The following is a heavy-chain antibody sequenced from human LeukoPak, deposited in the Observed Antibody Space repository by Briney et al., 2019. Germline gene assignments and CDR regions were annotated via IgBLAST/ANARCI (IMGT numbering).Heavy chain of an antibody. CDR1: GGSISSYY. J-gene: IGHJ3*02. Sequence: SETLSLTCTVSGGSISSYYWSWIRQPPGKGLEWIGYIYYSGSTSYNPSLTSRVTISVDTSKNQFSLKLSSVTAADTAVYYCARNTMIPYAFDIWGQGTMVTVSS. CDR3: ARNTMIPYAFDI. D-gene: IGHD3-22*01. V-gene: IGHV4-59*12. CDR2: IYYSGST.